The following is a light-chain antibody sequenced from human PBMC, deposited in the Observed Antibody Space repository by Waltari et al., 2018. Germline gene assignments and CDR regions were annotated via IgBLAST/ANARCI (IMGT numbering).Light chain of an antibody. Sequence: DIQMTQSPSSLSASVGDRVTIPCRPSQSISYYLNWYQQKPGKAPNLLIYETSNLQSGVPSRFSGSGSGTDFSLTISNLQPEDFVTYYCQQSFRTPLTFGGGTKVEIK. V-gene: IGKV1-39*01. CDR3: QQSFRTPLT. J-gene: IGKJ4*01. CDR2: ETS. CDR1: QSISYY.